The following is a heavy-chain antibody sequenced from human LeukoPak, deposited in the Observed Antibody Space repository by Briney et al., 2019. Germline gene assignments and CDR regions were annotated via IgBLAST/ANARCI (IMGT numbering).Heavy chain of an antibody. Sequence: ASVKVSCKASGYTFTGYYMHWVRQAPGQGLEWMGRINPNSGGTNYAQKFQGRVTMTRDTSISTAYMELSRLRSDDTAVYYCARPSYVSDSSGYEDYWGQGTLVTVSS. D-gene: IGHD3-22*01. CDR1: GYTFTGYY. V-gene: IGHV1-2*06. J-gene: IGHJ4*02. CDR2: INPNSGGT. CDR3: ARPSYVSDSSGYEDY.